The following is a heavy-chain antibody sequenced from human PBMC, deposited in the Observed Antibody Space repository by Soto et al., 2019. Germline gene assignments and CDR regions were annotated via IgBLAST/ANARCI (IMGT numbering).Heavy chain of an antibody. CDR1: GFTFSSYS. Sequence: GGALRLSCAASGFTFSSYSMNLVRQAPGKGLEWVSSISSSSSYIYYADSVKGRFTISRDNAKNSLYLQMNSLRAEDTAVYYCARDLLTPDGMDVWGQGTTVTVSS. CDR3: ARDLLTPDGMDV. J-gene: IGHJ6*02. V-gene: IGHV3-21*04. D-gene: IGHD2-15*01. CDR2: ISSSSSYI.